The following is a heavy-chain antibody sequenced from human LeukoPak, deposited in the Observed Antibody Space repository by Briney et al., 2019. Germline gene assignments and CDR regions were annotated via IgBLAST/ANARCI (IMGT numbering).Heavy chain of an antibody. V-gene: IGHV3-21*01. D-gene: IGHD4-17*01. Sequence: GGSLRLSCAASGFTFTSYTMNWVRQAPGKGLEWVSSITSSSSYIYYADSVKGRFTISRDNAKNSLYLQMTSLRVEDTAMYYCAKTYGHFDDWGQGTLVTVSS. CDR2: ITSSSSYI. CDR3: AKTYGHFDD. J-gene: IGHJ4*02. CDR1: GFTFTSYT.